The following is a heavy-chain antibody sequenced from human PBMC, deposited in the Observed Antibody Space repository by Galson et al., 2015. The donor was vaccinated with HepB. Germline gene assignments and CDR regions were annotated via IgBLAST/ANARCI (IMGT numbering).Heavy chain of an antibody. D-gene: IGHD3-3*01. CDR2: FDPEDGEI. CDR1: GDTLTKLS. J-gene: IGHJ6*02. Sequence: SVKVSCKVSGDTLTKLSIYWVRQAPGKGLQWMARFDPEDGEIYAQKFQGRVTMTEDTPTDTAYMELSSLRSEDTAVYYCATVAHSTIFGVVIDPVPNPDYGMDVWGQGTTVTVS. V-gene: IGHV1-24*01. CDR3: ATVAHSTIFGVVIDPVPNPDYGMDV.